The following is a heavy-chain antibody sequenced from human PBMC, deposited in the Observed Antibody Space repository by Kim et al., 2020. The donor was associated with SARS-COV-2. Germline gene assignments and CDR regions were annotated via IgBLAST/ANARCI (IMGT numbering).Heavy chain of an antibody. CDR1: GGTFSSYT. J-gene: IGHJ3*02. CDR2: IIPILGIA. D-gene: IGHD6-13*01. Sequence: SVKVSCKASGGTFSSYTISWVRQAPGQGLEWMGRIIPILGIANYAQKFQGRVTITADKSTSTAYMELSSLRSEDTAVYYCARRGSSWYQLALNLDAFDIWGQGTMVTVSS. V-gene: IGHV1-69*02. CDR3: ARRGSSWYQLALNLDAFDI.